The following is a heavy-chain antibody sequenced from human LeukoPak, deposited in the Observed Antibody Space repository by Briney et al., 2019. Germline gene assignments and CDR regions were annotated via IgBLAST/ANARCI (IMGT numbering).Heavy chain of an antibody. J-gene: IGHJ6*02. V-gene: IGHV3-43*02. CDR3: TKSVGQLGDPAYYYFGMDV. D-gene: IGHD6-6*01. CDR2: ISGDGGDT. Sequence: PRGSPRLSCAASGFTFTDYAMHWVRQAPGKGLEWVSLISGDGGDTYYEDSVKGRFTISRDNSKNSLYLQMNSLRTEDTAFYYCTKSVGQLGDPAYYYFGMDVWGQGTTVTVSS. CDR1: GFTFTDYA.